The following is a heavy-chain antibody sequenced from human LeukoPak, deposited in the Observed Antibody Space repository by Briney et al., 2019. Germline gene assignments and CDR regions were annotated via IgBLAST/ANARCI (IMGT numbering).Heavy chain of an antibody. CDR2: IYYSGST. V-gene: IGHV4-39*07. CDR1: GGSISSSSYY. J-gene: IGHJ4*02. Sequence: SGPGLVKPSETLSLTCTVSGGSISSSSYYWGWIRQPPGKGLEWIGSIYYSGSTNYNPSLKSRVTISVDTSKNQFSLKLSSVTAADTAVYYCARAPFLVNPHFDYWGQGTLVTVSS. CDR3: ARAPFLVNPHFDY.